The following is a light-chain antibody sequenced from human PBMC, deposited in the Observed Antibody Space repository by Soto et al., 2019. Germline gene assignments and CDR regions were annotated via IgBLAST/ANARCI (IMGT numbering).Light chain of an antibody. Sequence: QSALTQPASVSGSPGQSITISCTGTSSDIGGFYYVSWYQHHPCKDPKLMIYQVSNRPSGVSNRFSGSKSGNTASLTISGLQAEDEADYFCSSYSSSSTFYVFGAGTKLTVL. CDR2: QVS. CDR3: SSYSSSSTFYV. V-gene: IGLV2-14*01. J-gene: IGLJ1*01. CDR1: SSDIGGFYY.